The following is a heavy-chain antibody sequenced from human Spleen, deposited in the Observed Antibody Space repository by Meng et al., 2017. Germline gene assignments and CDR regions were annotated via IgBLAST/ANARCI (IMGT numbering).Heavy chain of an antibody. CDR3: ARDGNYDSSGYYYDY. V-gene: IGHV1-69*09. Sequence: QGQVVQSGDKVKKPGAPVKVSCKTSGYTFTGYHIHWVRQAPGQGLEWMGRIIPILGIANYAQKFQGRVTITVDKSTSTAYMELSSLRSEDTAVYYCARDGNYDSSGYYYDYWGQGTLVTVSS. CDR1: GYTFTGYH. J-gene: IGHJ4*02. CDR2: IIPILGIA. D-gene: IGHD3-22*01.